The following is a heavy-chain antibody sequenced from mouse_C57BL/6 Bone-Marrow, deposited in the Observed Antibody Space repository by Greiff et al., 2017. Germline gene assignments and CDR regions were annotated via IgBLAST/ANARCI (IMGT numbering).Heavy chain of an antibody. V-gene: IGHV1-39*01. J-gene: IGHJ3*01. CDR1: GYSFTDYN. Sequence: EVQLKESGPELVKPGASVKISCKASGYSFTDYNMNWVKQSNGKSLEWIGVINPNYGTTSYNQKFKGKATLTVDQSSSTAYMQLNSLTSEDSAVYYCAREGALYYDYDGFAYWGQGTLVTVSA. CDR3: AREGALYYDYDGFAY. CDR2: INPNYGTT. D-gene: IGHD2-4*01.